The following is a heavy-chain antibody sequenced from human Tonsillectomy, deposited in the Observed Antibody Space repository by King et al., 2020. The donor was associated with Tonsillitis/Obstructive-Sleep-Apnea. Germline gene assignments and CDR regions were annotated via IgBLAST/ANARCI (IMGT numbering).Heavy chain of an antibody. J-gene: IGHJ3*02. CDR3: ARTHYDFWSGYFTGAFDI. CDR2: ISSSSSTI. D-gene: IGHD3-3*01. CDR1: GFTFSSYS. Sequence: VKLVESGGGLVQPGGSLRLSCAASGFTFSSYSMNWVRQAPGKGLEWVSYISSSSSTIYYADSVKGRFTISRDNAKNSLYLQMNSLRDEDTAVYYCARTHYDFWSGYFTGAFDIWGQGTMVTVSS. V-gene: IGHV3-48*02.